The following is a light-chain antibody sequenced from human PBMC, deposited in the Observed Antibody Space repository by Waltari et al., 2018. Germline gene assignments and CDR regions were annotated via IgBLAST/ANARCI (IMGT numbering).Light chain of an antibody. Sequence: SYELTQPPSVSVSSGQTAIITCSGDKLGDQYVCWYQQKPGQSPVLIIYEDTMRPSGTPERFSGSNSVNTATLTSIGTQTLDEADYYWQVWDGITATGVFGGGTRLTVL. J-gene: IGLJ2*01. V-gene: IGLV3-1*01. CDR3: QVWDGITATGV. CDR1: KLGDQY. CDR2: EDT.